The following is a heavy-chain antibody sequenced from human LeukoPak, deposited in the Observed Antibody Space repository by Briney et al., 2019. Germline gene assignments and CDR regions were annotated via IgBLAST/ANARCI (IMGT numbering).Heavy chain of an antibody. CDR3: ASAYCHGGSCYPYSNLYFDY. CDR2: IYTSGST. D-gene: IGHD2-15*01. CDR1: GGSISSYY. V-gene: IGHV4-4*07. Sequence: SETLSLTCTVSGGSISSYYWSWIRQPAGKGLEWIGRIYTSGSTNYNPSLKSRVTMSVDTSKNQFSLKLSSVTAADTAVYYCASAYCHGGSCYPYSNLYFDYCGQGTLVTVSS. J-gene: IGHJ4*02.